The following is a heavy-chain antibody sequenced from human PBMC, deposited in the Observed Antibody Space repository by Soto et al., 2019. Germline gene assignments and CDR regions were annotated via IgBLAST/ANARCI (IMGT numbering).Heavy chain of an antibody. CDR1: GFTFSSYA. D-gene: IGHD5-18*01. V-gene: IGHV3-30-3*01. Sequence: QVQLVESGGGVVQPGRSLRLSCAASGFTFSSYAMHWVRQAPGKGLEWVAVISYDGSNKYYADSVKGCFTIYRDNSKNTPYLQMNSLRDEDTAVYYGARAPGYRYFDYWGQGTLVTVSS. CDR2: ISYDGSNK. CDR3: ARAPGYRYFDY. J-gene: IGHJ4*02.